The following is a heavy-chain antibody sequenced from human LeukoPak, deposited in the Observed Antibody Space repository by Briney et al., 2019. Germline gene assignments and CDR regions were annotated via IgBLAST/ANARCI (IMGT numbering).Heavy chain of an antibody. CDR3: ARDVGDGYNFGIDC. J-gene: IGHJ4*01. CDR2: ISYDGSNK. Sequence: QSGGSLRLSCAASGFTFSSYAMHWVRQAPGKGLEWVAVISYDGSNKYYADSVKGRFTISRDNSKNTVYLQMNSLRAEDTAVYYCARDVGDGYNFGIDCWGQGTLVTVSS. CDR1: GFTFSSYA. D-gene: IGHD5-24*01. V-gene: IGHV3-30*04.